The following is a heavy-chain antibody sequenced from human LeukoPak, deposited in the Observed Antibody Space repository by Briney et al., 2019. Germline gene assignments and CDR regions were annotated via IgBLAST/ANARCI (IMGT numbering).Heavy chain of an antibody. V-gene: IGHV3-23*01. D-gene: IGHD1-26*01. J-gene: IGHJ3*02. CDR1: GSTFSSYA. CDR2: ISGSGGST. Sequence: GGSLRLSCAASGSTFSSYAMSWVRQAPGKGLEWVSAISGSGGSTYYADSVKGRFTISRDNAKNSLYLQMNSLRAEDTAVYYCARDSNGYYGLRAFDIWGQGTMVTVSS. CDR3: ARDSNGYYGLRAFDI.